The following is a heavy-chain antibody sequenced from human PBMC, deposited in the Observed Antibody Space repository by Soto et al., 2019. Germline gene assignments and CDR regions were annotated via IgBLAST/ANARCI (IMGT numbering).Heavy chain of an antibody. CDR2: ISSSGSTI. D-gene: IGHD4-4*01. Sequence: EVQLVESGGGLVQPGGSLRLSCAASGFTFSSYEMNWVRQAPGKGLEWVSYISSSGSTIYYADSVKGRFTISRDNAKNSLYPQMNRLRAEDTAVYYCARGSARSPTLDYSPAPWGQGTLVTVSS. CDR1: GFTFSSYE. CDR3: ARGSARSPTLDYSPAP. V-gene: IGHV3-48*03. J-gene: IGHJ5*02.